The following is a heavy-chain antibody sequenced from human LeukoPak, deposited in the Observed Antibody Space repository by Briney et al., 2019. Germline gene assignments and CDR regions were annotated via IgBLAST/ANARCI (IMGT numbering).Heavy chain of an antibody. Sequence: PSETLSLTCTVSGGSISSYYWSWIRHPPGKGLEWIGYIYYSGSTNYNPSLKSRVTISVDTSKNQFSLKLSSVTAADTAVYYCARAGGAAAGPDAFDIWGQGTMVTVSS. CDR3: ARAGGAAAGPDAFDI. CDR1: GGSISSYY. J-gene: IGHJ3*02. CDR2: IYYSGST. V-gene: IGHV4-59*01. D-gene: IGHD6-13*01.